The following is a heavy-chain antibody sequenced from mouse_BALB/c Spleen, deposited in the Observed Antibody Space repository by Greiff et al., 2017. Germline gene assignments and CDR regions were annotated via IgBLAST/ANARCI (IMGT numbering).Heavy chain of an antibody. CDR1: GYSITSGYY. D-gene: IGHD1-1*01. Sequence: EVKLLESGPGLVKPSQSLSLTCSVTGYSITSGYYWNWIRQFPGNKLEWMGYISYDGSNNYNPSLKNRISITRDTSKNQFFLKLNSVTTEDTATYYCARRGSSLFAYWGQGTLVTVSA. J-gene: IGHJ3*01. CDR3: ARRGSSLFAY. V-gene: IGHV3-6*02. CDR2: ISYDGSN.